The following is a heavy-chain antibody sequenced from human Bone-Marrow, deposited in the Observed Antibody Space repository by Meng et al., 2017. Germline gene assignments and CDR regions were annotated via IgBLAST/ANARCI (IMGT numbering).Heavy chain of an antibody. Sequence: QVQVGRSGAELKKPGASVKVSCKASGYTFTGYYMPWVRQAPGQGLEWMGRINPNSGGTNYAQKFQGRVTMTRDTSISTAYMELSRLRSDDTAVYYCARAYGSGSYLRAYYFDYWGQGTLVTVSS. CDR1: GYTFTGYY. CDR3: ARAYGSGSYLRAYYFDY. V-gene: IGHV1-2*06. D-gene: IGHD3-10*01. J-gene: IGHJ4*02. CDR2: INPNSGGT.